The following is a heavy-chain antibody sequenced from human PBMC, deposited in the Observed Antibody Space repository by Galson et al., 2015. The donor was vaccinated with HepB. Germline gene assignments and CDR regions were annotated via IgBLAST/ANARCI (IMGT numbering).Heavy chain of an antibody. CDR3: ARPKDVGSGWSRVEWYFDL. J-gene: IGHJ2*01. D-gene: IGHD6-19*01. CDR2: ISGSGFFT. V-gene: IGHV3-23*01. CDR1: GFNFRRYA. Sequence: SLRLFCAASGFNFRRYAMSWVRQAPGRGLEWVSGISGSGFFTNYAASVTGRFTISRDNSKNKMYLQMNSLGAEDTAVYYCARPKDVGSGWSRVEWYFDLWGRGTLVTVSS.